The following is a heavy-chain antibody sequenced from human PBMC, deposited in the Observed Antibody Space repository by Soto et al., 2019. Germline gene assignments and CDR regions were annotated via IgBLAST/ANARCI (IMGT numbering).Heavy chain of an antibody. J-gene: IGHJ4*02. CDR1: GFTFSDYT. V-gene: IGHV3-49*03. Sequence: GGSLRLSCTASGFTFSDYTLSWFRQAPGKGLEWLGFIRNKAYGGTTEYAASVKGRFTISRDDSKSIAYLLMNSLKTEDTAMYYCTRDGRYSGYPRPAFWGQGTLVTVSS. CDR3: TRDGRYSGYPRPAF. D-gene: IGHD5-12*01. CDR2: IRNKAYGGTT.